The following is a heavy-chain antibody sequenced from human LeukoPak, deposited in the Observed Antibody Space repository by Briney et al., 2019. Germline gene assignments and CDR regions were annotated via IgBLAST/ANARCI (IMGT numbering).Heavy chain of an antibody. CDR2: IKQDGSEE. D-gene: IGHD6-19*01. Sequence: GGSLRLSCAASAFPFSSCWMSWVRQAPGKGLEWVANIKQDGSEEYYVDSVKGRFTISRDNAKNSLYLQMNSLRVEDTAVYYCAKDSEYSSGWFDGFDTWGQGAMVTVSP. CDR3: AKDSEYSSGWFDGFDT. V-gene: IGHV3-7*01. CDR1: AFPFSSCW. J-gene: IGHJ3*02.